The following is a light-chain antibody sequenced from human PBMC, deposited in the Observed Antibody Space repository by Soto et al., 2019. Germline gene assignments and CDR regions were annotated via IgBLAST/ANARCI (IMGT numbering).Light chain of an antibody. CDR1: SRDVGGYNY. Sequence: QSVLTQPASVSGSPGQSITISCTGTSRDVGGYNYVSWYQQYPGKAPKLILYEVTTRPSGISSRFSGSKSGNTPSLTISGLQADDEAYYYCSSYTSTNTPYVFGTGTKVTVL. CDR2: EVT. CDR3: SSYTSTNTPYV. J-gene: IGLJ1*01. V-gene: IGLV2-14*03.